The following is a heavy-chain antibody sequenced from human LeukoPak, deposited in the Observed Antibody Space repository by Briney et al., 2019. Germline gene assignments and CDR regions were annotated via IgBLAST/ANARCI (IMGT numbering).Heavy chain of an antibody. J-gene: IGHJ3*02. CDR3: ARECEYGGGENAFGI. CDR2: INAGNGNT. CDR1: GYTFTSYA. Sequence: ASVKVSCTASGYTFTSYAMHWVRQAPGQRLEWMGWINAGNGNTKYSQKFQGRVTITRDTSASTAYMELSSLRSEDTAVYYCARECEYGGGENAFGIWGQGTMVTVSS. D-gene: IGHD3-16*01. V-gene: IGHV1-3*01.